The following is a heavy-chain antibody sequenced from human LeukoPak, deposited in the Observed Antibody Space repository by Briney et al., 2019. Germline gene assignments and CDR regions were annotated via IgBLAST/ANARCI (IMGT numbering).Heavy chain of an antibody. CDR3: ARRSSSYYWAFDY. Sequence: ASVXXXCKAXGXTFISXXXXWVRXXPXXGXEXMGVINPSGGSTSYAQKFQGRVTMTRDTSTSTIYMELTSLRSEDTAVYYCARRSSSYYWAFDYWGQGTLVTVSS. V-gene: IGHV1-46*01. D-gene: IGHD3-22*01. CDR2: INPSGGST. CDR1: GXTFISXX. J-gene: IGHJ4*02.